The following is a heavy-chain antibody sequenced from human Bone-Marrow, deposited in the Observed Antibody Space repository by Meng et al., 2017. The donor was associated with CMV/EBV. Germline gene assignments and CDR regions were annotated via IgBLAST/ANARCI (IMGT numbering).Heavy chain of an antibody. CDR2: ISYDGSNK. J-gene: IGHJ4*02. Sequence: GESLKISCAASGFTFSSYAMHWVRQAPGRGLEWVAVISYDGSNKYYADSVKGRFTISRDNSKNTLYLQMNSLRAEDTAVYYCARDCLWVTDQYQLPSLGFDYWGQGTLVTVSS. CDR1: GFTFSSYA. V-gene: IGHV3-30-3*01. D-gene: IGHD2-2*01. CDR3: ARDCLWVTDQYQLPSLGFDY.